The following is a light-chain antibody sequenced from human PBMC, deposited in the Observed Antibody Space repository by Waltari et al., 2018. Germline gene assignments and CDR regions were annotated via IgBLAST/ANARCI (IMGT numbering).Light chain of an antibody. J-gene: IGLJ2*01. CDR2: RDS. CDR3: FTVDDNSLRL. Sequence: SYELTQPSSVSVSPGQTARITCSGDVLGKKFIRWFQQKPGQAPVLLIFRDSERPSWILERFSGSSSGTTVTLTISGAQVEDEADYYCFTVDDNSLRLFGGGTKLTVL. V-gene: IGLV3-27*01. CDR1: VLGKKF.